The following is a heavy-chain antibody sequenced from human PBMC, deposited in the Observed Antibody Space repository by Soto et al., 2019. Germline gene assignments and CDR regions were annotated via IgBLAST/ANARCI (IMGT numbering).Heavy chain of an antibody. D-gene: IGHD1-26*01. CDR3: AREGGSYYYGLDV. J-gene: IGHJ6*02. V-gene: IGHV3-21*01. CDR2: ISDSSRYI. Sequence: GGSLRLSCAASGFIYSSYSMNWVRQAPGKGLEWVSSISDSSRYIYYEDSVKGRFTISRDNAKNSLYLQMNSLRAEDTAVYYCAREGGSYYYGLDVWGQGTTVTVSS. CDR1: GFIYSSYS.